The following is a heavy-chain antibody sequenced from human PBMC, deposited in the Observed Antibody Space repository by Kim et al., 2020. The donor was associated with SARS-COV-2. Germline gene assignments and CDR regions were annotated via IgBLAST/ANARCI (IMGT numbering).Heavy chain of an antibody. Sequence: GESLKISCKGSGYSFTSYWISWVRQMPGKGLEWMGRIDPSDSYTNYSPSFQGHVTISADKSISSAYLQWSSLKASDTAMYYCEIGRYFDWLYPNWYFDLWGRGTLVTVSS. V-gene: IGHV5-10-1*01. J-gene: IGHJ2*01. D-gene: IGHD3-9*01. CDR3: EIGRYFDWLYPNWYFDL. CDR1: GYSFTSYW. CDR2: IDPSDSYT.